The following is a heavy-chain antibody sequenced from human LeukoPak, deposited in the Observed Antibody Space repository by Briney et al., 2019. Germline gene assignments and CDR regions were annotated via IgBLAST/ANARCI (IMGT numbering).Heavy chain of an antibody. V-gene: IGHV1-69*04. CDR2: IIPILGIA. D-gene: IGHD2-8*01. CDR3: ARDRPPGVSLY. CDR1: GGTFSSYA. Sequence: ASVKVSCKASGGTFSSYAISWVRQAPGQGLEWMGRIIPILGIANYAQKFQGRVTITADKSTSTAYMELSSLRSEDTAVYYCARDRPPGVSLYWGQGTLVTVSS. J-gene: IGHJ4*02.